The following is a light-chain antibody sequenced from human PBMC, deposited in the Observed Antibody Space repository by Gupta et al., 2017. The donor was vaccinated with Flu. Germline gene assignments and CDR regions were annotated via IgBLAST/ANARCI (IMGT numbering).Light chain of an antibody. V-gene: IGKV3-11*01. CDR2: DAS. CDR1: QSVSSY. Sequence: EIVLTQSPATLSLSPGERATLSCRARQSVSSYLAWYQQKPGQAPRLLISDASNRYTGITARFSGSGFGTELPLGTSSREQGDIAVYYFQQPINCPRITFGQGTLLEIK. J-gene: IGKJ5*01. CDR3: QQPINCPRIT.